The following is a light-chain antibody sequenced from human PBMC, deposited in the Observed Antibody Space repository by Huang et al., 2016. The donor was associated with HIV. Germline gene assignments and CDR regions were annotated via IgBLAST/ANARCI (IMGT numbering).Light chain of an antibody. CDR3: QHYNSFPWT. Sequence: DIQMTQSSATLSASVGDRVTIMCRASQSIGTWLAWYQQKPGKAPNLLIYDASTLESGVPSRFSGGGSGTEFTLTINSLQPDDFASYYCQHYNSFPWTFGQGTKVEV. J-gene: IGKJ1*01. CDR2: DAS. V-gene: IGKV1-5*02. CDR1: QSIGTW.